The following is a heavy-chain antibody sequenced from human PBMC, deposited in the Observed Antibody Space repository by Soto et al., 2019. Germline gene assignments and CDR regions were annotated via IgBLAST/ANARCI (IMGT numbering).Heavy chain of an antibody. CDR3: ARGPAYYDFWSGYYRLFDY. CDR1: GGSISSGDYY. D-gene: IGHD3-3*01. J-gene: IGHJ4*02. Sequence: SETLSLTCTVSGGSISSGDYYWSWIRQPPGKGLEWIGYIYYSGSTYYNPSLKSRVTISVDTSKNQFSLKLSSVTAADTAVYYCARGPAYYDFWSGYYRLFDYWGQGTLVTVSS. CDR2: IYYSGST. V-gene: IGHV4-30-4*01.